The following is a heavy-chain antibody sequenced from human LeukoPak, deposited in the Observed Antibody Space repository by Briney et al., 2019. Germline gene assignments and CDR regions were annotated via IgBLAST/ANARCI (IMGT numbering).Heavy chain of an antibody. J-gene: IGHJ6*03. CDR1: GGSFSSGSYY. CDR2: LYTSGST. Sequence: SQTLYLTCTVSGGSFSSGSYYWSWIRQPAGKGLKWIGRLYTSGSTNYNPSLNSRVTISVDTSNNQFSLKLSSMTAADTVWYYCARGPYDILTGYSQGYMDVWGKGTTVTVSS. V-gene: IGHV4-61*02. D-gene: IGHD3-9*01. CDR3: ARGPYDILTGYSQGYMDV.